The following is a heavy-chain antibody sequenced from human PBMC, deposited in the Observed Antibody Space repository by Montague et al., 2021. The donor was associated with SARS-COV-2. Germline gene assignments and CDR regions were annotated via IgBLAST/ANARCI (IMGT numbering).Heavy chain of an antibody. Sequence: SETLSLTCAVSGGSISSSNWWSWVRQPPGKGLEWIGEIYHSGSTNYNPSLKSRVAISVDKSKNQFSLKLSSVTAADTAVYYCASRGAGWFGSNPERFDYWGQGTRGTVSS. J-gene: IGHJ4*02. CDR1: GGSISSSNW. CDR2: IYHSGST. V-gene: IGHV4-4*02. CDR3: ASRGAGWFGSNPERFDY. D-gene: IGHD3-10*01.